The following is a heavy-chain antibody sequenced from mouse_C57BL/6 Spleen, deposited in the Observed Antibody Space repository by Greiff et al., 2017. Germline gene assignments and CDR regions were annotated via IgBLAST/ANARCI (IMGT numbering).Heavy chain of an antibody. V-gene: IGHV5-17*01. CDR2: ISSGSSTI. D-gene: IGHD4-1*01. CDR3: AMLGGYAMDY. Sequence: EVKLVESGGGLVKPGGSLKLSCAASGFTFSDYGMHWVRQAPEKGLEWVAYISSGSSTIYYADTVKGRFTISRDNAKNTLFLQMTSLRSEDTAMYYCAMLGGYAMDYWGQGTSVTVSS. J-gene: IGHJ4*01. CDR1: GFTFSDYG.